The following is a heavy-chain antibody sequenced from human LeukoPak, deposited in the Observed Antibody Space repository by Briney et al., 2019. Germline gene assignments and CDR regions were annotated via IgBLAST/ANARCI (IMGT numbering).Heavy chain of an antibody. V-gene: IGHV4-59*01. CDR1: GASINNYY. J-gene: IGHJ5*01. CDR2: IFYTGST. D-gene: IGHD4-11*01. CDR3: AREDYSGGNNWFDF. Sequence: SETLSLTCTVSGASINNYYWSWIRQPPGKGLEWIGSIFYTGSTNYNPSLKSRVIISVDTSKYQFSLKLSSVTAADTAVYYCAREDYSGGNNWFDFWGQGTLVTVSS.